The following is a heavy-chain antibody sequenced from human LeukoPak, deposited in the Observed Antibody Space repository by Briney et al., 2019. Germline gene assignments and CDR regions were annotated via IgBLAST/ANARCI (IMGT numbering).Heavy chain of an antibody. J-gene: IGHJ6*02. CDR2: ISSSSSYI. CDR1: GFPFSSYS. D-gene: IGHD2-2*01. CDR3: ARDGIDCSSTSCYYYYYYGMDV. Sequence: GGSLRLSFAASGFPFSSYSMNWVRQAPGKGLEWVSSISSSSSYIYYADSVKGRFTISRDNAKNSLYLQMNSLRAEDTAVYYCARDGIDCSSTSCYYYYYYGMDVWGQGTTVTVSS. V-gene: IGHV3-21*01.